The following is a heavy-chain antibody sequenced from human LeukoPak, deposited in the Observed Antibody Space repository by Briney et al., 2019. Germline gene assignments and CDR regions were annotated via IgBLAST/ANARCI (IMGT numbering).Heavy chain of an antibody. J-gene: IGHJ4*02. CDR2: ISSSSSTI. Sequence: PGGSLRLSCAASGFTFSSYSMNWVRQAPGKGLEWVSYISSSSSTIYYADSVKGRFTISRDNAKNSLYLQMNSLRDEDTAVYYCARDMWTYYYDSSGYYPHNYWGQGTLVTVSS. V-gene: IGHV3-48*02. CDR1: GFTFSSYS. D-gene: IGHD3-22*01. CDR3: ARDMWTYYYDSSGYYPHNY.